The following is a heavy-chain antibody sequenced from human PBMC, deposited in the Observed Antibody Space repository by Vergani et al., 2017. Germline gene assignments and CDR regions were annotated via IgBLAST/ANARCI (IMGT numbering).Heavy chain of an antibody. CDR1: GGTFSSYA. D-gene: IGHD2-2*01. CDR3: AREAHEVPPPTTVFVYFYYYMDV. V-gene: IGHV1-69*01. J-gene: IGHJ6*03. Sequence: QVQLVQSGAEVKKPGSSVKVSCKASGGTFSSYAISWVRQAPGQGLEWMGGIIPIFGTANYAQKFQGRVTLTADESTSTAYMELSSLRSEDTAVYFCAREAHEVPPPTTVFVYFYYYMDVWGKGTMVTVSS. CDR2: IIPIFGTA.